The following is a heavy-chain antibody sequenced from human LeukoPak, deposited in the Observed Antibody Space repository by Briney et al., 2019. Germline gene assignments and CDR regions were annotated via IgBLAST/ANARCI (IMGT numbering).Heavy chain of an antibody. J-gene: IGHJ4*02. V-gene: IGHV3-23*01. CDR1: GFTFSSYA. D-gene: IGHD2-21*02. Sequence: GGSLRLSCAASGFTFSSYAMSWVRQAPGKGLEWVSGISGSGSSSYYADSVKGRFTISRDKSENTLYLQMSSLRADDTAVYYCAKDGRPNDVVVTVTLDYWGQGTLVTVSS. CDR2: ISGSGSSS. CDR3: AKDGRPNDVVVTVTLDY.